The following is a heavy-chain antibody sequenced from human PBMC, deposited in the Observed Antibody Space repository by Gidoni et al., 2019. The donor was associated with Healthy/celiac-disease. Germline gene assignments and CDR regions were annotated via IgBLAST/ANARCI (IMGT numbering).Heavy chain of an antibody. CDR2: ISGSGGRT. D-gene: IGHD3-9*01. V-gene: IGHV3-23*01. Sequence: EVQLLESGGGLVQPGGSLRLSCAASVFTFSSYAMSWVGQAPGKGLEWVSAISGSGGRTYYADSVKGRFTISRDNYKNTLYQKMNRLRAEDKAVYYCAKSTIDAFDIWGQGTMVNVSS. CDR1: VFTFSSYA. J-gene: IGHJ3*02. CDR3: AKSTIDAFDI.